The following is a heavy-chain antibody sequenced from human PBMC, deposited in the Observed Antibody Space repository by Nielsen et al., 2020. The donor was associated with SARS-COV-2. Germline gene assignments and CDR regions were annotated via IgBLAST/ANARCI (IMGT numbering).Heavy chain of an antibody. CDR2: IYYSGST. D-gene: IGHD3-22*01. J-gene: IGHJ4*02. Sequence: RQAPGKGLEWIGSIYYSGSTYYNPSLKSRVTISVDTSKNQFSLKLSSVTAADTAVYYCARWLVITRVVIHWGQGTLVTVSS. CDR3: ARWLVITRVVIH. V-gene: IGHV4-39*01.